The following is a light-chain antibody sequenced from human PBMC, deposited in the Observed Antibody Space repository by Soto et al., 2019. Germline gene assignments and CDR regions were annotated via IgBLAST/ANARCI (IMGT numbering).Light chain of an antibody. J-gene: IGLJ3*02. V-gene: IGLV4-69*01. CDR2: LNSDGSH. Sequence: QPVLTQSPSASASLGASVKLTCTLSSGHSSYAIAWHQQQPEKGPRYLMKLNSDGSHSKGDGIPDRFSGSSSGAERYLTISGLQSEDEADYYCQTWGTGLLVFGGGIKLTVL. CDR3: QTWGTGLLV. CDR1: SGHSSYA.